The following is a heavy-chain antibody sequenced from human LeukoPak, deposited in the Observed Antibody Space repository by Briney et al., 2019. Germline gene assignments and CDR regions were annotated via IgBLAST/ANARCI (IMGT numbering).Heavy chain of an antibody. Sequence: ASQTLSLTCAISGDSVSSNSDSWNWIRQSPSRGLEWLGRTYYRSKWYYDYALSVKSRITVNPDTSKNQFSLQLNSVTPEDTAVYYCARDRPNSSGWTPLDYWGQGTLVTVSS. CDR1: GDSVSSNSDS. CDR3: ARDRPNSSGWTPLDY. J-gene: IGHJ4*02. V-gene: IGHV6-1*01. CDR2: TYYRSKWYY. D-gene: IGHD6-19*01.